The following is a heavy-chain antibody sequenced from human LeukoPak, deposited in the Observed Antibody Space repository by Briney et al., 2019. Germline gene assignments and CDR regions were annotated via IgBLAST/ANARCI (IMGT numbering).Heavy chain of an antibody. Sequence: SETLSLTCTVSGDSISTYNWSWIRQPAGKGLEWIGRIYTSGSTNYNPSLKSRVTMSVDTSKNQFSLKLSSVTAADTAVYYCARDLDFWTGNWFDPWGQGTLVTVSS. V-gene: IGHV4-4*07. CDR2: IYTSGST. D-gene: IGHD3/OR15-3a*01. CDR1: GDSISTYN. CDR3: ARDLDFWTGNWFDP. J-gene: IGHJ5*02.